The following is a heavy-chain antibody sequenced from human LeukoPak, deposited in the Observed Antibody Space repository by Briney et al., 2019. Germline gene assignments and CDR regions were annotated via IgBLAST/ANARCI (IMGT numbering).Heavy chain of an antibody. Sequence: GASVKVSCKASGYTFTNYHINWVRQATGQGLEWMGWINPNNGDSRFAQKFQGRVTITRDTAMTTAYMELSSLTSEDTAIYFCASTTSFTASGYDYWGQGTLVTVSS. D-gene: IGHD6-25*01. CDR1: GYTFTNYH. V-gene: IGHV1-8*03. CDR3: ASTTSFTASGYDY. CDR2: INPNNGDS. J-gene: IGHJ4*02.